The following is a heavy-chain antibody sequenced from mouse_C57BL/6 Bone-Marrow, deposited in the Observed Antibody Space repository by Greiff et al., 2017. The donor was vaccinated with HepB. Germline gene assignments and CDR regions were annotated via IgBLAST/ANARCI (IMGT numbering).Heavy chain of an antibody. CDR2: IWWDDDK. CDR3: ARRTLYYGSSYDYAMDY. D-gene: IGHD1-1*01. CDR1: GFSLSTFGMG. Sequence: ESGPVILQPSQTLSLTCSFSGFSLSTFGMGVGWIRQPSGKGLEWLAHIWWDDDKYYNPALKSRLTISKDTSKNQVFLKIANVDTADTATYYCARRTLYYGSSYDYAMDYWGQGTSVTVSS. V-gene: IGHV8-8*01. J-gene: IGHJ4*01.